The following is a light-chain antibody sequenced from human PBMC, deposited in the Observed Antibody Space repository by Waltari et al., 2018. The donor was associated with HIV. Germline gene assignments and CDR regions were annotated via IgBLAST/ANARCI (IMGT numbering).Light chain of an antibody. CDR1: PSLSPTY. CDR3: QQYYSTPYT. Sequence: EIVLTQSPDTLSLSPGERATLSCRANPSLSPTYLAWYQHKPGQAPRLVLYRSYSRATGIPDRFSGSGSGTDFTLTIDRLEPADFAVYYCQQYYSTPYTFGQGTKLEIK. J-gene: IGKJ2*01. CDR2: RSY. V-gene: IGKV3-20*01.